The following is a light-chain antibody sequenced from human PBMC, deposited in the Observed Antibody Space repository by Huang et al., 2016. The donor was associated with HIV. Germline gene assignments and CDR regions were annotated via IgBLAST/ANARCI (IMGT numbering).Light chain of an antibody. CDR2: GSS. V-gene: IGKV3-15*01. CDR3: HQYNNWLLS. CDR1: RSVSTN. J-gene: IGKJ4*01. Sequence: EIVMTQSPATLSLSPGQRVTLSCRANRSVSTNLAWYQQRHGQAPRLLIYGSSTRATGIPARFSGSGSGTDFSLTISSLQSEDFALYYCHQYNNWLLSFGGGTRV.